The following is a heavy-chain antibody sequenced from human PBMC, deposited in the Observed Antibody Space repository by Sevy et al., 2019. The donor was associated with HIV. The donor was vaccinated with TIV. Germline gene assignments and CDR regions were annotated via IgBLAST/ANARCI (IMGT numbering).Heavy chain of an antibody. CDR3: AVAGTGDWYYGMDV. D-gene: IGHD6-19*01. J-gene: IGHJ6*02. Sequence: ASVKVSCKASGGTFSSYSISWVRQAPGQGLEWMGGIIPIFGSVNNAQKFQDRVTITADESTSTAYMELSSLRSEDTDVYSLAVAGTGDWYYGMDVWGQGTTVTVSS. V-gene: IGHV1-69*13. CDR1: GGTFSSYS. CDR2: IIPIFGSV.